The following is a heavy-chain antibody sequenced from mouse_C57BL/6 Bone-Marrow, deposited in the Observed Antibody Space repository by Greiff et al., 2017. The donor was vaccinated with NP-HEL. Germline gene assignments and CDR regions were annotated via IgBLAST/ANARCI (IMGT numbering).Heavy chain of an antibody. D-gene: IGHD2-4*01. Sequence: ESGPGLVKPSQSLSLTCSVTGYSITSGYYWNWIRQFPGNKLEWMGYISYDGSNNYNPSLKNRISITRDTSKNQFFLKLNSVTTEDTATYYCARDYYDYDRGFDYWGQGTTLTVSS. V-gene: IGHV3-6*01. CDR1: GYSITSGYY. CDR2: ISYDGSN. CDR3: ARDYYDYDRGFDY. J-gene: IGHJ2*01.